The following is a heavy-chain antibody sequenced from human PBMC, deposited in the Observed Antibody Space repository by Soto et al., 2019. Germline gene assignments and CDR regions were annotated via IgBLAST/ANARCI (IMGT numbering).Heavy chain of an antibody. CDR3: AKDVRGIAVAGLDY. CDR2: ISWNSGSI. CDR1: GFTFDDYA. D-gene: IGHD6-19*01. J-gene: IGHJ4*02. V-gene: IGHV3-9*01. Sequence: GGSLRLSCAASGFTFDDYAMHWVRQAPGKGLEWVSGISWNSGSIGYADSVKGRFTISRDNAKNSLYLQMNSLRAEDTALYYCAKDVRGIAVAGLDYWGQGTLVTVYS.